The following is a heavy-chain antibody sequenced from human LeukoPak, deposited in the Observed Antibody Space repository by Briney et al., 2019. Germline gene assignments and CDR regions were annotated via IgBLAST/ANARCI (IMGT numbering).Heavy chain of an antibody. Sequence: SETLSLTCTVSGGSISSSSYYWGCIRQPPGKGLEWIGSIYYSGSTYYNPSLKSRVTISVDTSKNQFSLKLSSVTAADTAVYYCAGYVLGYYYYMDVWGKGTTVTVSS. D-gene: IGHD3-3*02. CDR3: AGYVLGYYYYMDV. J-gene: IGHJ6*03. CDR2: IYYSGST. V-gene: IGHV4-39*01. CDR1: GGSISSSSYY.